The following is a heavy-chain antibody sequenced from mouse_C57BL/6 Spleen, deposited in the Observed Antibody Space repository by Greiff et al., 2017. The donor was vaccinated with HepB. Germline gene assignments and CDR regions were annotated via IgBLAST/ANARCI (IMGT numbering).Heavy chain of an antibody. V-gene: IGHV1-9*01. Sequence: VQLQQSGAELMKPGASVKLSCKATGYTFTGYWIEWVKQRPGHGLEWIGEILPGSGSTNDNEKFKGKATFTADTSSNTAYMQLSSLTTEDSAIYYCAKGHYYGSSYSYWYFDVWGTGTTVTVSS. CDR3: AKGHYYGSSYSYWYFDV. CDR2: ILPGSGST. J-gene: IGHJ1*03. D-gene: IGHD1-1*01. CDR1: GYTFTGYW.